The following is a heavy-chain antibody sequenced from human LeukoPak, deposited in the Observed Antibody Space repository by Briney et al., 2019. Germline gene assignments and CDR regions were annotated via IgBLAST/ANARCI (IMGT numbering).Heavy chain of an antibody. V-gene: IGHV1-69*05. CDR2: IIPIFGTA. Sequence: SVKVSCKASGGTFSSYAISWVRQAPGQGLEWMGGIIPIFGTANYAQKFQGRVTITTDESTSTAYMELSSLRSEDTAVDYCSSASGHGCGNWGCPFDYWGQGTLVTVSS. CDR3: SSASGHGCGNWGCPFDY. D-gene: IGHD7-27*01. CDR1: GGTFSSYA. J-gene: IGHJ4*02.